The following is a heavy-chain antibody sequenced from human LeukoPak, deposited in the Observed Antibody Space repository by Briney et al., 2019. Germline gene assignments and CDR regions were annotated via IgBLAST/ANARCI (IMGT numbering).Heavy chain of an antibody. J-gene: IGHJ2*01. Sequence: NPGGSLRLSCAASGFTFSSYSMNWVRQAPGKGLEWVSSISSSRSYIYYVDSVKGRFTISRDNAKNSLYLQMNSLRAEDTAVYYCASDLPDEVPSFDLWGRGTLVTVSS. CDR1: GFTFSSYS. D-gene: IGHD1-1*01. CDR3: ASDLPDEVPSFDL. CDR2: ISSSRSYI. V-gene: IGHV3-21*01.